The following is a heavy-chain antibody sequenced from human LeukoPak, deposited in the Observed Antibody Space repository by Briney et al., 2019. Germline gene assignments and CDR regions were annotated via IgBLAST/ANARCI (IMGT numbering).Heavy chain of an antibody. Sequence: SETLSLTCTVSGGSISSSSLYWGWIPQPPGKGLGWVGSIYYSGSTYYNPSLKSRVTISVDTSKNQFSLKLSSVTAADTAVYYCARVNPYSSTCYDYWGQGTLVTVSS. CDR3: ARVNPYSSTCYDY. CDR1: GGSISSSSLY. V-gene: IGHV4-39*07. D-gene: IGHD6-13*01. J-gene: IGHJ4*02. CDR2: IYYSGST.